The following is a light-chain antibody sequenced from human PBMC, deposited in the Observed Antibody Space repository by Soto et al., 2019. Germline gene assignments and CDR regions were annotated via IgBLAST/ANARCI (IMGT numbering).Light chain of an antibody. CDR1: SYNIGSNT. J-gene: IGLJ3*02. CDR3: AAWDDSLNGWV. Sequence: QAVVTQPPSASGTPGQRFTISCSGSSYNIGSNTVNWYQQLPGTAPKLLIYSNNQRPSGVPDRFAGSKSGTSASLAISGLQSEDEADYYCAAWDDSLNGWVFGGGTKLTVL. CDR2: SNN. V-gene: IGLV1-44*01.